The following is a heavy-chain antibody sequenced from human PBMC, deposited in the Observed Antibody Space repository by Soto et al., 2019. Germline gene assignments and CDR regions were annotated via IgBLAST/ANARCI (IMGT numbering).Heavy chain of an antibody. D-gene: IGHD6-13*01. Sequence: ASVKVSCKASGYIFTNHAMHWVRQAAGQRLEWMGRINGGDGDTKYSQKFQGRVTISRDTSANTAYLELTRLTSEDTAVYYCATSITAAGTDYWGQ. V-gene: IGHV1-3*01. CDR2: INGGDGDT. CDR3: ATSITAAGTDY. J-gene: IGHJ4*01. CDR1: GYIFTNHA.